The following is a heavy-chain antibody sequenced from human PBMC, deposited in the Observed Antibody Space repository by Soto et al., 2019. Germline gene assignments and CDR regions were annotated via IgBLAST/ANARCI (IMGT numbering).Heavy chain of an antibody. D-gene: IGHD2-15*01. CDR2: ISDYNGKT. Sequence: HVQLVQSGAEVKKPGASVKVSCKASGYTFTSYGISWVRQAPGQGLEWRGWISDYNGKTNHAQKHQRRVTRTTNTYTTTAYMELRMLRCNDTAVDYCAREGGGEARFDPWGQGTLVTVSS. CDR1: GYTFTSYG. J-gene: IGHJ5*02. V-gene: IGHV1-18*01. CDR3: AREGGGEARFDP.